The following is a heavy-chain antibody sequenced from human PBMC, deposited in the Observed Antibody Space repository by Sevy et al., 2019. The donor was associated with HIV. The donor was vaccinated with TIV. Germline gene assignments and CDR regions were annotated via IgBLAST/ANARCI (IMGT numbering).Heavy chain of an antibody. CDR2: INHSGST. Sequence: SETLSLTCAVYGGSFSGYYWSWIRQPPGKGLEWIGEINHSGSTNYNPSLKSRDTISVDTSKNQFSLKLSSVTAADTAVYYCARGLMVGDTAMVMSSYYYGMDVWGQGTTVTVSS. CDR3: ARGLMVGDTAMVMSSYYYGMDV. J-gene: IGHJ6*02. V-gene: IGHV4-34*01. D-gene: IGHD5-18*01. CDR1: GGSFSGYY.